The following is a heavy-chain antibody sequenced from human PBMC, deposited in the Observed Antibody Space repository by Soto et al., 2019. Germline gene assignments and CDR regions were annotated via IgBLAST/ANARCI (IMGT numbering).Heavy chain of an antibody. CDR1: TFTFTGYA. Sequence: GGSLRLSCAASTFTFTGYAMSWVRQAPGKGLEWVSGISSSSDNTYYADSVKGRFTISRDNSKNTLYVQMNSVRAEDTAVYYCAKDLTYGATPGGALDIWGQGTKVTVSS. CDR2: ISSSSDNT. V-gene: IGHV3-23*01. D-gene: IGHD1-26*01. J-gene: IGHJ3*02. CDR3: AKDLTYGATPGGALDI.